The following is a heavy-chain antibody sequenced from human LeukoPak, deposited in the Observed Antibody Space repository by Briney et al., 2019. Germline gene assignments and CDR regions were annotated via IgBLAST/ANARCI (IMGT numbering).Heavy chain of an antibody. CDR3: ARGILTGYCPFDY. V-gene: IGHV3-23*01. CDR2: IRDTGGSS. Sequence: GGSLRLSCATYGFTLSSYAMSWVRQAPGKGLEWLSVIRDTGGSSYHADSVKGRFIISRDNSKNTLYLQMNSLRAEDTAVYYCARGILTGYCPFDYWGQGTLVTVSS. D-gene: IGHD3-9*01. J-gene: IGHJ4*02. CDR1: GFTLSSYA.